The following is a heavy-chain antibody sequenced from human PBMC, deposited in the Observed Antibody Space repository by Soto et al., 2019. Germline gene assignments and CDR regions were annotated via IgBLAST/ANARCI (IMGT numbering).Heavy chain of an antibody. Sequence: HEHLVQSGAEVKRPGASLKVSCKASGYSFTGYYIHWVRQAPGQGLEWMGWINPDSGATNYAQKLQGRVTLTSDTSISTASMDLTSLTSDDTAVYYCARGDYGTGGYPFPYFDYWGHGTLVIVSS. CDR1: GYSFTGYY. D-gene: IGHD2-8*02. CDR2: INPDSGAT. V-gene: IGHV1-2*02. CDR3: ARGDYGTGGYPFPYFDY. J-gene: IGHJ4*01.